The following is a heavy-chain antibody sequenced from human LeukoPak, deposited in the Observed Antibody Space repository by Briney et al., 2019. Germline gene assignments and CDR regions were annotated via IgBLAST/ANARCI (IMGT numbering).Heavy chain of an antibody. V-gene: IGHV4-59*01. Sequence: SETLSLTCTVSGGSISSYYWSWIRQPPGKGLEWIGYIYYSGSTNYNPSLKSRVTISVDTSKNQFSLKLSSVTAADTAAYYCARDRHYYGSGNYGAYYYYGMDVWGQGTTVTVSS. CDR2: IYYSGST. CDR1: GGSISSYY. CDR3: ARDRHYYGSGNYGAYYYYGMDV. D-gene: IGHD3-10*01. J-gene: IGHJ6*02.